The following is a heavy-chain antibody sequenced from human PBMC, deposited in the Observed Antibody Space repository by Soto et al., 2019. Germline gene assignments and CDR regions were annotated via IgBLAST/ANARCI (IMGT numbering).Heavy chain of an antibody. CDR2: INSDGSST. CDR1: GFTFSSYW. V-gene: IGHV3-74*01. CDR3: ARGRFIAARFYGMDV. Sequence: EVQLVESGGGLVQPGGSLRLSCAASGFTFSSYWMHWVRQAPGKGLVWVSLINSDGSSTSYADSVKGRFTSSRDNAKNTRYLQMNSLRAEDTAVYYCARGRFIAARFYGMDVCGQGTTVTVSS. J-gene: IGHJ6*02. D-gene: IGHD6-13*01.